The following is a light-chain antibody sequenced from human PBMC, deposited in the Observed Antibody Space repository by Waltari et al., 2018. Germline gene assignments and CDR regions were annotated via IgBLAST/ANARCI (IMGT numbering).Light chain of an antibody. Sequence: DIQMTQSPSSLSASVGDRVTITCRASQSISSYLNWYQQKPGKAPKLLIYAASSLQSGVPSRFSGSGSATYFTLTISSLQPEDFATYYCQQSYSTPLFTVGPGTKVDIK. CDR2: AAS. CDR1: QSISSY. CDR3: QQSYSTPLFT. J-gene: IGKJ3*01. V-gene: IGKV1-39*01.